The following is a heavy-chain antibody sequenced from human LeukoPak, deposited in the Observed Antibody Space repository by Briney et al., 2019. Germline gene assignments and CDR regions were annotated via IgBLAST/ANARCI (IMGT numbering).Heavy chain of an antibody. CDR1: GFTFRSSA. V-gene: IGHV3-30*04. CDR3: ARDGYGLDTPMVSTNFDY. D-gene: IGHD5-18*01. CDR2: TSYDGRNK. Sequence: GGSLRLSCAASGFTFRSSAMHWVRQAPGKGLEWVAVTSYDGRNKYYADSAKGRFTISRDNSKNTLYLQMNSLRPEDTAVYYCARDGYGLDTPMVSTNFDYWGQGTLVTVSS. J-gene: IGHJ4*02.